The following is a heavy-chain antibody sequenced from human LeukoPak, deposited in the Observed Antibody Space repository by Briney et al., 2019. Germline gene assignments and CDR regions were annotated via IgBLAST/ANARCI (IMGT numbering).Heavy chain of an antibody. V-gene: IGHV1-8*03. CDR3: ARGVTVTYTTYYYYMDV. CDR2: MNPNSGNT. J-gene: IGHJ6*03. D-gene: IGHD4-17*01. Sequence: ASVKVSCKASGYTFTSYDINWVRQATGQGLEWMGWMNPNSGNTGYAQKFQGRVTITRNTSISTAYMELSSLRSEDTAVYYCARGVTVTYTTYYYYMDVWGKGTTVTVSS. CDR1: GYTFTSYD.